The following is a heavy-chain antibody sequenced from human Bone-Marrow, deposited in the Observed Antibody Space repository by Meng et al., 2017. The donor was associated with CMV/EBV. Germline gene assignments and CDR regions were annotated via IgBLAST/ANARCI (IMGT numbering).Heavy chain of an antibody. J-gene: IGHJ6*02. Sequence: GGSLRLSCAASGFTFSSYGMHWVRQAPGKGLEWVAVIWYDGSNKYYADSVKGRFTISRDNSKNTLYLQMNSLRAEGTAVYYCARDATEYGMDVWGQGTTVTVSS. V-gene: IGHV3-33*01. CDR1: GFTFSSYG. D-gene: IGHD1-14*01. CDR3: ARDATEYGMDV. CDR2: IWYDGSNK.